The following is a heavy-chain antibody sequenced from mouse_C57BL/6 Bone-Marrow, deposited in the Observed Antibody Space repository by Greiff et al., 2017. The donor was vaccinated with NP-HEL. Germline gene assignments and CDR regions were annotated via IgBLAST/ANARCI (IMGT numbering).Heavy chain of an antibody. J-gene: IGHJ2*01. Sequence: QVQLQQPGAELVRPGTSVTLSCKASGYTFTSYWMHWVKQRPGQGLEWIGVIDPSDSYTNYNQKFKGKATLTVDTSSSTAYMQLSSLTSEDSAVYYCARWAGYFDYWGQGTTLTVSS. CDR3: ARWAGYFDY. CDR2: IDPSDSYT. V-gene: IGHV1-59*01. CDR1: GYTFTSYW.